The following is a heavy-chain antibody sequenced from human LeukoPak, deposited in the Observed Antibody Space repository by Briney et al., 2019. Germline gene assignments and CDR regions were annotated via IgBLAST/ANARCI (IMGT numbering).Heavy chain of an antibody. Sequence: SETLSLTCSVSGGSISSYYWNWIRQPPGKGLEWIGYIYYTGSTNYKPSLKSRATISVDTSKNQFSLKLSSVTAADTAVYYCARDQGYYDFWSGYYFSWFDPWGQGTLVTVSS. V-gene: IGHV4-59*01. D-gene: IGHD3-3*01. J-gene: IGHJ5*02. CDR1: GGSISSYY. CDR3: ARDQGYYDFWSGYYFSWFDP. CDR2: IYYTGST.